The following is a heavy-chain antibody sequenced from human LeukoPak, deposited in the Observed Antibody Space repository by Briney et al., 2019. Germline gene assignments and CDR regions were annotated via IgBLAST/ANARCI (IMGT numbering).Heavy chain of an antibody. J-gene: IGHJ5*02. CDR2: IYYSGST. V-gene: IGHV4-31*03. Sequence: PSQTLSLTCTVSGGSISSGGYYWSWIRQHPGKGLEWIGYIYYSGSTYYNPSLKSRVTISVDTSKNQFSLKLSSVTAADTAVYYCARSPEGSNWFDPWGQGTLVTVSS. CDR3: ARSPEGSNWFDP. CDR1: GGSISSGGYY. D-gene: IGHD3-10*01.